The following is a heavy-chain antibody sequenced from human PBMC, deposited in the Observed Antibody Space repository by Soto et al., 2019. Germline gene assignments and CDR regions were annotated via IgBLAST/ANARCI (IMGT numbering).Heavy chain of an antibody. V-gene: IGHV3-23*01. Sequence: GGSLRLSCAASGFTFSSYAMSWVRQAPGKGLEWVSAISGSGGSTYYADSVKGRFTISRDNSKNTLYLQMNSLRAEDTAVYYCAKDPTYTYYYDSSGSAYFWGQGTLVTVSS. CDR3: AKDPTYTYYYDSSGSAYF. CDR2: ISGSGGST. D-gene: IGHD3-22*01. J-gene: IGHJ4*02. CDR1: GFTFSSYA.